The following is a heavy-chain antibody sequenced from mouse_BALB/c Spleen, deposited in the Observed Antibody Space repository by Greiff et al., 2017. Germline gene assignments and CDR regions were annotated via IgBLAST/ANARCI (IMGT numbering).Heavy chain of an antibody. V-gene: IGHV1-54*01. D-gene: IGHD4-1*01. Sequence: QVQLQQSGAELVRPGTSVKVSCKASGYAFTNYLIEWVKQRPGQGLEWIGVINPGSGGTNYNEKFKGKATLTADKSSSTAYMQLSSLTSDDSAVYFCARTYLGAMDYWGQGTSVTVSS. CDR2: INPGSGGT. CDR1: GYAFTNYL. J-gene: IGHJ4*01. CDR3: ARTYLGAMDY.